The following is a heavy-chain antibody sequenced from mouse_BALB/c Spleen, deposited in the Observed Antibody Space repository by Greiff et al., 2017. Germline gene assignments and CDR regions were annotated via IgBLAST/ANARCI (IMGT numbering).Heavy chain of an antibody. J-gene: IGHJ2*01. CDR2: ISSGGSYT. D-gene: IGHD4-1*01. Sequence: EVQRVESGGDLVKPGGSLKLSCAASGFTFSSYGMSWVRQTPDKRLEWVATISSGGSYTYYPDNVKGRFTISSDNAKNTLYLQMSSLKSEDTAMYYCARHEKDLGYYFVYWGQGTTLTVSS. V-gene: IGHV5-6*01. CDR3: ARHEKDLGYYFVY. CDR1: GFTFSSYG.